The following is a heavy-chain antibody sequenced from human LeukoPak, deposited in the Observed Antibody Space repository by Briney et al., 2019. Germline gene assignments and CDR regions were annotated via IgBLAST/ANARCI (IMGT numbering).Heavy chain of an antibody. CDR2: ISSSGNTI. D-gene: IGHD5-24*01. CDR1: GFNFISYE. CDR3: AREEMPPPIAY. Sequence: TGGSLRLSCAASGFNFISYEMNWVRQAPGKGLEWISFISSSGNTIYNADSVKGRFTISRDNAKNSLYLQMTSLRAEDTAIYYCAREEMPPPIAYWGQGILVTVSS. J-gene: IGHJ4*02. V-gene: IGHV3-48*03.